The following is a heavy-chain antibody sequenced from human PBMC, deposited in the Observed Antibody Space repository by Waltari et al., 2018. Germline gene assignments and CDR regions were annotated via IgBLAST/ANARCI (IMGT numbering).Heavy chain of an antibody. Sequence: QVQLQESGPGLVKPSETLSLTCTVSGGSISSYYWSWNRQPAGKGLEWIGLIYTSGSTNYNPSLKSRVTMSVDTSKNQFSLKLSSVTAADTAVYYCAREVGSYSPLAFDIWGQGTTVTVSS. CDR2: IYTSGST. D-gene: IGHD1-26*01. J-gene: IGHJ3*02. CDR1: GGSISSYY. V-gene: IGHV4-4*07. CDR3: AREVGSYSPLAFDI.